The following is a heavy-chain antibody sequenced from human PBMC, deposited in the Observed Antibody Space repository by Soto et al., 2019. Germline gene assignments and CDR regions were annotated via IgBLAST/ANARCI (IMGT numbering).Heavy chain of an antibody. CDR3: TTEGYCSRTSCYDY. J-gene: IGHJ4*02. CDR1: GFTFSNAW. CDR2: IKSKTDGGTT. V-gene: IGHV3-15*07. D-gene: IGHD2-2*01. Sequence: EVQLVESGGGLVKPGGSLRLSCAASGFTFSNAWMNWVRQAPGKGLEWVGRIKSKTDGGTTDYAAPVKGRFTISRDDSKNTLYLQMNSLKTDDTVVYYCTTEGYCSRTSCYDYWGQGTLVTVSS.